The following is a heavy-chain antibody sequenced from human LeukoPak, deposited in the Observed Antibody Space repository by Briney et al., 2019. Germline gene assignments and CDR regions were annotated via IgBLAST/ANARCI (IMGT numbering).Heavy chain of an antibody. Sequence: AGGSLRLSCVASGFSFDGYGMHWVRQAPGKGLEWVSVINGDGTTTYYGDSVRGRFTISRDNSRNSLYLQMNSLRTEDTALYYCAKDLDYHYYGMDVWGQGTTVIVSS. CDR3: AKDLDYHYYGMDV. V-gene: IGHV3-43*02. J-gene: IGHJ6*02. CDR2: INGDGTTT. CDR1: GFSFDGYG.